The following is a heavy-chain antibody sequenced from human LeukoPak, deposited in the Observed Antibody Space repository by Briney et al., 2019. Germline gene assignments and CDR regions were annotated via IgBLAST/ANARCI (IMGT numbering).Heavy chain of an antibody. V-gene: IGHV7-4-1*02. D-gene: IGHD3-22*01. CDR2: INTNTGNP. Sequence: ASVKVSCKTSGYVFTKYAMNWVRQAPGQGLEWMGWINTNTGNPTYAQGFTGRFVFSLDTSVSTAYLQISSLKTEDTAVYYCAREVAPYDSSGYYFDYWGQGTLVTVSS. CDR3: AREVAPYDSSGYYFDY. J-gene: IGHJ4*02. CDR1: GYVFTKYA.